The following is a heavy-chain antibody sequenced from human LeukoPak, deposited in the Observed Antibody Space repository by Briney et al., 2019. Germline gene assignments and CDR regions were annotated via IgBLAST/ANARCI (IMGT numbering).Heavy chain of an antibody. V-gene: IGHV3-49*03. CDR2: IRSKAYGGTT. D-gene: IGHD3-16*01. CDR3: TRGNGGFDNWFDP. J-gene: IGHJ5*02. CDR1: GFTSGDYA. Sequence: GGSLRLYCTASGFTSGDYAMSWFRQAPGKGLEWVGFIRSKAYGGTTEYAASVKGRFTISRDDSKSIAYLQMNSLKTEDTAVYYCTRGNGGFDNWFDPWGQGTLVTVSS.